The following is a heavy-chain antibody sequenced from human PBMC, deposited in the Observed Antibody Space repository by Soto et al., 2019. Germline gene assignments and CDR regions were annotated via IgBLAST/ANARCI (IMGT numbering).Heavy chain of an antibody. CDR1: GGSISSSSYY. CDR2: IYYSGGT. Sequence: PSETLSLTCTVSGGSISSSSYYWGWIRQPPGKGLEWIGSIYYSGGTYYNPSLKSRVTISVDTSKNQFSLKLSSVTAADTAVYYCASRDRYGMDVWGQGTTVTVSS. CDR3: ASRDRYGMDV. J-gene: IGHJ6*02. V-gene: IGHV4-39*01.